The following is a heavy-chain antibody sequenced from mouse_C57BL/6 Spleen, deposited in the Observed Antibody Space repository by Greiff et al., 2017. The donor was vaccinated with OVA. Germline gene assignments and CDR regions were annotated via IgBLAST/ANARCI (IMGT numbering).Heavy chain of an antibody. V-gene: IGHV1-64*01. CDR3: ALTVVGAMDY. CDR2: IHPNSGST. J-gene: IGHJ4*01. Sequence: VQLQQPGAELVKPGASVKLSCKASGYTFTSYWMHWVKQRPGQGLEWIGMIHPNSGSTNYNEKFKSEATLTVDKSSSTAYMQLSSLTSEDSAVYYCALTVVGAMDYWGQGTSVTVSS. CDR1: GYTFTSYW. D-gene: IGHD1-1*01.